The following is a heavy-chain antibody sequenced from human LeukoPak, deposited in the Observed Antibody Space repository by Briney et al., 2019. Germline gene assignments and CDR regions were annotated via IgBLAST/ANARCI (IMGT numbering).Heavy chain of an antibody. J-gene: IGHJ4*02. D-gene: IGHD2-15*01. CDR2: INPNSGGT. Sequence: ASVKVSCKASGGTFSDYALNWVRQAPGQGLEWMGWINPNSGGTNYAQKFQGRVTMTRDTSISTAYMELSRLRSDDTAVYYCARSWRHCSGDSCYPIDYWGQGTQVTVSS. CDR3: ARSWRHCSGDSCYPIDY. V-gene: IGHV1-2*02. CDR1: GGTFSDYA.